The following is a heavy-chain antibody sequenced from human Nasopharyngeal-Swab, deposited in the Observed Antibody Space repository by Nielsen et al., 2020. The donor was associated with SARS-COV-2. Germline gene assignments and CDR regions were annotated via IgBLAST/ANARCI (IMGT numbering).Heavy chain of an antibody. J-gene: IGHJ6*03. CDR2: ISGSGGST. D-gene: IGHD3-16*01. Sequence: GGSLRLSCAASGLTFSSYAMSWVRQAPGKGLEWVSAISGSGGSTYYADSVKGRFTISRDNSKNTLYLQMNSLRADDTAVYYCAKEATLGGVGDYYYMDVWGKGATVTV. V-gene: IGHV3-23*01. CDR3: AKEATLGGVGDYYYMDV. CDR1: GLTFSSYA.